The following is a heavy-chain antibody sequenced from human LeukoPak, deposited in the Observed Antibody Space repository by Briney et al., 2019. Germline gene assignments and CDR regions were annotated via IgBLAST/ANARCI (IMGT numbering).Heavy chain of an antibody. CDR3: ARSLAATGTNYYYGMDV. J-gene: IGHJ6*02. CDR1: GFTVSSYA. Sequence: GGSLRLSCAASGFTVSSYAMTWVRQAPGKGLEWVSAIGYSAGDTYYADSVKGRFTISRDNSKNTLYLQTNSLRAEDTAVYYCARSLAATGTNYYYGMDVWGQGTTVTVSS. V-gene: IGHV3-23*01. D-gene: IGHD6-13*01. CDR2: IGYSAGDT.